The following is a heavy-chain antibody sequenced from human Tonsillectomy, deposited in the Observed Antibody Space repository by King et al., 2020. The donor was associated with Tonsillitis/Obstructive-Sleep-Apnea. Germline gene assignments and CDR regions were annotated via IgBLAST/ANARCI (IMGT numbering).Heavy chain of an antibody. CDR1: GGSFSGYY. CDR3: ASTWPPVTTGVYFDF. CDR2: INHGGST. Sequence: VQLQQWGAGLLKPSETLSLTCAVYGGSFSGYYWSWIRQPPGKGLEWIAEINHGGSTNYNPSLKRRVTISVDTSKNQFSLKLSSVTAADTAVYYCASTWPPVTTGVYFDFWGQGTLVTVSS. D-gene: IGHD4-17*01. V-gene: IGHV4-34*01. J-gene: IGHJ4*02.